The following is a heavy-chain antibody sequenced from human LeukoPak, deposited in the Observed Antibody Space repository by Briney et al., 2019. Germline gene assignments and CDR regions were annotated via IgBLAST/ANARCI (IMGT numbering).Heavy chain of an antibody. CDR3: AKHAAVLRYFDWFRRNYYMDV. V-gene: IGHV3-23*01. CDR1: GFTFSSYA. CDR2: ISGSGGST. Sequence: PGGSLRLSCAASGFTFSSYAMSWVRQAPGKGLEWVSAISGSGGSTYYADSVKGRFTISRDNSKNTLFLQMNSLRAEDTAVYYCAKHAAVLRYFDWFRRNYYMDVWGKGTTVTVSS. D-gene: IGHD3-9*01. J-gene: IGHJ6*03.